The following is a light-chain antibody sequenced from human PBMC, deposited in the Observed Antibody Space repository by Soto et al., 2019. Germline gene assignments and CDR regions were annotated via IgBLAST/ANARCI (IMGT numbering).Light chain of an antibody. CDR3: QSYDSSLSGYV. CDR1: GSNIGAGYE. CDR2: ANN. V-gene: IGLV1-40*01. J-gene: IGLJ1*01. Sequence: QSVLTQPPSVSEAPGQRVTISCTGSGSNIGAGYEAHWYQQVPGTAPKPLTYANNNRPSGVPDRFSGSKSGTSASLAITGLQAEDEAEYYCQSYDSSLSGYVFGTGTKVTVL.